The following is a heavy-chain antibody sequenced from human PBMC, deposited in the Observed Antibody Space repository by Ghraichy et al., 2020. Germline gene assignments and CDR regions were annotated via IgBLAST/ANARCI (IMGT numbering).Heavy chain of an antibody. D-gene: IGHD3-10*01. Sequence: GDSLNISCAASGFTFSSYWMSWVRQAPGKGLEWVASINQDGSEKSYVDSVKGRFTISRDNAKTSLYLQMNSLRAEDTAVYYCARVRGLRLARGLYWGQGTLVTVSS. CDR1: GFTFSSYW. CDR3: ARVRGLRLARGLY. V-gene: IGHV3-7*01. J-gene: IGHJ4*02. CDR2: INQDGSEK.